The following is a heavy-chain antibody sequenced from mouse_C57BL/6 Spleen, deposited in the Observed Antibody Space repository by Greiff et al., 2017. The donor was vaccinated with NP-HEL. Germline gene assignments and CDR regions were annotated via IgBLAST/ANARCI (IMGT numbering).Heavy chain of an antibody. CDR3: ASSITTVVATDWYFDV. J-gene: IGHJ1*03. Sequence: VQLQQSGAELAKPGASVKLSCKASGYTFTSYWMHWVKQRPGQGLEWIGYINPSSGYTKYNQKFKDKATLTADKSSSTAYMQLSSLTYEDSAVYYCASSITTVVATDWYFDVWGTGTTVTVSS. V-gene: IGHV1-7*01. D-gene: IGHD1-1*01. CDR1: GYTFTSYW. CDR2: INPSSGYT.